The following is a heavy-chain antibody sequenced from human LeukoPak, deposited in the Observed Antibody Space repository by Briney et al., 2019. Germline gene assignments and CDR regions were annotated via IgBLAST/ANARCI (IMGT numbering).Heavy chain of an antibody. V-gene: IGHV3-23*01. CDR1: GFTFSDYA. J-gene: IGHJ4*02. CDR2: ISGSGGGT. Sequence: GGSLRLSCAASGFTFSDYAMAWVRQAPEKGLEWVATISGSGGGTYYADSVKGRFTISRDDSKNTLYLQMNSLRAEDTAVYYCAKDQVWIVVGSFDYWGQGTLVTVSS. D-gene: IGHD3-22*01. CDR3: AKDQVWIVVGSFDY.